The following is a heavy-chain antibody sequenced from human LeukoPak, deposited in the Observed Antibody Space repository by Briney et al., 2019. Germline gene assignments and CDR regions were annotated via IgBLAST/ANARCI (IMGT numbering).Heavy chain of an antibody. CDR1: GYTFTGYY. Sequence: GASVKVSCKASGYTFTGYYMHWVRQAPGQGLEWMGWINPNSGGTNYAQKFQGRVTMTRDTSISTAYMELSRLRSDDTAVYYCARDPHINYGDSPYYFDYWGQGTLVTVSS. CDR2: INPNSGGT. CDR3: ARDPHINYGDSPYYFDY. J-gene: IGHJ4*02. D-gene: IGHD4-17*01. V-gene: IGHV1-2*02.